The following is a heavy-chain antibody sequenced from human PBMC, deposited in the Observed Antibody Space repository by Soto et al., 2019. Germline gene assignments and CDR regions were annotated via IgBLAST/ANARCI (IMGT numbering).Heavy chain of an antibody. D-gene: IGHD3-22*01. CDR2: ISSSSSYI. CDR3: ARDGDYYDSSGASY. CDR1: GFTFSSYS. V-gene: IGHV3-21*01. J-gene: IGHJ4*02. Sequence: EVQLVESGGGLVKPGGSVRLSCAASGFTFSSYSMNWVRQAPGKGLEWVSSISSSSSYIYYADSVKGRFTISRDNAKNSLYLQMNSLRAEDTAVYFCARDGDYYDSSGASYWGQGTLVTVSS.